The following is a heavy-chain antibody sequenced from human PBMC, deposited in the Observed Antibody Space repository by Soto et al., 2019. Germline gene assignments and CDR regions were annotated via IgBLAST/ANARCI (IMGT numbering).Heavy chain of an antibody. V-gene: IGHV3-7*04. CDR2: INQDANEK. CDR3: ARDHVTPGLYFDX. D-gene: IGHD2-2*02. Sequence: GGSLRLSCAASGFMFSSHWMSWVRQAPGKGLEWVANINQDANEKYYVDSVKGRFTISRDNGKNSLYLQLNSLRAEDTAVYYCARDHVTPGLYFDXWGQGNLVTVSS. CDR1: GFMFSSHW. J-gene: IGHJ4*02.